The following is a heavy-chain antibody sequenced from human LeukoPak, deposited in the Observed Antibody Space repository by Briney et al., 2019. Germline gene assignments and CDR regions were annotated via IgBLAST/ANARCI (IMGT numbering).Heavy chain of an antibody. CDR1: GFTFSSYG. J-gene: IGHJ4*02. CDR2: IWYDGSNK. V-gene: IGHV3-33*01. CDR3: ARDRIQIWSYVGTFDY. Sequence: PGRSLRLSCAASGFTFSSYGMHWVRQAPGKGLEWVAVIWYDGSNKYYADSVKGRFTISRDNSKNTLYLQMNSLRAEDTAVYYCARDRIQIWSYVGTFDYWGPGALVTVSS. D-gene: IGHD5-18*01.